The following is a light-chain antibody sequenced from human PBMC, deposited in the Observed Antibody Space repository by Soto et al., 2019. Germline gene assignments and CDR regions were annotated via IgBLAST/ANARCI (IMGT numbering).Light chain of an antibody. Sequence: EIVLTQSPGTLSLSPGERATLSCRASQSVSSSYLAWYQQKPGQAPRLLISGASSRATGIPDRFSGSGSGTDFTLTISILEPEDFAVYYCHQYGSSSWTFGQGTKVEIK. J-gene: IGKJ1*01. V-gene: IGKV3-20*01. CDR2: GAS. CDR3: HQYGSSSWT. CDR1: QSVSSSY.